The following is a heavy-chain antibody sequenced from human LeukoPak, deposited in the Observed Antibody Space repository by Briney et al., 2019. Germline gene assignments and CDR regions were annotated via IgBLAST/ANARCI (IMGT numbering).Heavy chain of an antibody. J-gene: IGHJ4*02. CDR2: ISGSGGST. CDR3: AKYSYSSSWRGYFDY. CDR1: GFTFSSYA. V-gene: IGHV3-23*01. Sequence: GGSLRLSCAASGFTFSSYAMSWVRQAPGKGLEWVSAISGSGGSTYYADSVKGRFTISRDNSKNTLYLQMNSLRAEDTAVYYCAKYSYSSSWRGYFDYWGQGTLVTVSS. D-gene: IGHD6-13*01.